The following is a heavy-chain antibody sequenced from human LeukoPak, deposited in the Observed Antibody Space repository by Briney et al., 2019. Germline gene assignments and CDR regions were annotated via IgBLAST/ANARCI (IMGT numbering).Heavy chain of an antibody. CDR2: INPNSGGT. Sequence: GASMKVSCKASGYTFTGYYMHWVRQAPGQGLEWMGWINPNSGGTNYAQKFQGRVTMTRDTSISTAYMELSRLRSDDTAVYYCARDWYQYYYDSRGRAFDIWGQGTMVTVSS. V-gene: IGHV1-2*02. CDR3: ARDWYQYYYDSRGRAFDI. J-gene: IGHJ3*02. D-gene: IGHD3-22*01. CDR1: GYTFTGYY.